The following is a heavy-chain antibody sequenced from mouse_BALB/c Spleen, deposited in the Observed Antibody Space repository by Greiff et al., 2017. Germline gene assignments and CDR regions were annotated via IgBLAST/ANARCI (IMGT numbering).Heavy chain of an antibody. V-gene: IGHV2-2*02. CDR2: IWSGGST. CDR3: ARSDSSGYWFAY. J-gene: IGHJ3*01. D-gene: IGHD3-2*01. Sequence: VQLQESGPGLVQPSQSLSITCTVSGFSLTSYGVHWVRQSPGKGLEWLGVIWSGGSTDYNAAFISRLSISKDNSKSQVFFKMNSLQANDTAIYYCARSDSSGYWFAYWGQGTLVTVSA. CDR1: GFSLTSYG.